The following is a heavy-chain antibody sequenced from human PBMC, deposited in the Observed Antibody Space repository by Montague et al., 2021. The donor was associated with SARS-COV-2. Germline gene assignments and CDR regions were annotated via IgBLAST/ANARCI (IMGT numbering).Heavy chain of an antibody. V-gene: IGHV4-39*01. J-gene: IGHJ5*02. CDR1: GVAERRRRSD. D-gene: IGHD2-2*01. CDR2: LEYRRST. CDR3: ARHLWDWLIVVVPSWFDP. Sequence: SETLSLTCTVSGVAERRRRSDEHTFELQSLAYLVWRLLLEYRRSTYYNPSLKSRVTISADTSKNQFSLKLRSVTAADTAVYYCARHLWDWLIVVVPSWFDPWGKGTLVNVSS.